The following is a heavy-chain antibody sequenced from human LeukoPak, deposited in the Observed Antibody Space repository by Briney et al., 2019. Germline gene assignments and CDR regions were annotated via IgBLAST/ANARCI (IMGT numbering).Heavy chain of an antibody. J-gene: IGHJ4*02. CDR3: ARGPYSSNWYVDY. CDR2: ISRTGNSI. D-gene: IGHD6-13*01. Sequence: GGSLRLSCAASGFTLSSYEMNWVRLAPGKGLEWISYISRTGNSICYADSVKGRFTISRDSAKNSLYLQMNSLRAEDTAVYYCARGPYSSNWYVDYWGQGTLVTVSS. CDR1: GFTLSSYE. V-gene: IGHV3-48*03.